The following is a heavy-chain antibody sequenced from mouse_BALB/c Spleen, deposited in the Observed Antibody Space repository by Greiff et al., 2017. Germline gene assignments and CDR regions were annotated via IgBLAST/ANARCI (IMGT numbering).Heavy chain of an antibody. Sequence: VQLQQSGPDLVAPSQSLSITCTVSGFSLTSYGVHWVRQPPGKGLEWLVVIWSDGSTTYNSALKSRLSISKDNSKSQVFLKMNSLQTDDTAMYYCAIHVRTTDYAMDYWGQGTSVTVSS. CDR2: IWSDGST. J-gene: IGHJ4*01. V-gene: IGHV2-6-2*01. D-gene: IGHD2-13*01. CDR1: GFSLTSYG. CDR3: AIHVRTTDYAMDY.